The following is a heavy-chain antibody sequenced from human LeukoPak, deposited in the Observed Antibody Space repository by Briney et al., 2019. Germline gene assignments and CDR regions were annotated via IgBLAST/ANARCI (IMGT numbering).Heavy chain of an antibody. Sequence: SETLSLTCTVSGGSISSYYWSWIRQPAGKGLEWIGRIYTSGSTNYNPSLKSRVTMSVDTSKNQFSLKLSSVTAADTAVYYCARDRDYDSSGYYYVDYWGQGTLVTVSS. V-gene: IGHV4-4*07. CDR3: ARDRDYDSSGYYYVDY. J-gene: IGHJ4*02. CDR2: IYTSGST. CDR1: GGSISSYY. D-gene: IGHD3-22*01.